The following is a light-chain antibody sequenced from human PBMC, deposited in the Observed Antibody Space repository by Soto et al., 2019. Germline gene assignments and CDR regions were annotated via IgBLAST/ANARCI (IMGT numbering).Light chain of an antibody. CDR2: DAS. CDR1: QPISSW. Sequence: DIQMTQSPPTLSASVGDRVTITCRASQPISSWLAWYHQKPGKDPKLLIYDASNLESGAPSRFSGSGSGTEFTLTISSLQPEDFGIYYCQQYENYWTFGQGTKVDIK. V-gene: IGKV1-5*01. J-gene: IGKJ1*01. CDR3: QQYENYWT.